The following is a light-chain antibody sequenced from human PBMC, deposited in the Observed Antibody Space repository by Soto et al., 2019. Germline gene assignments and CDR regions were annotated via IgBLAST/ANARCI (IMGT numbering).Light chain of an antibody. CDR1: QTISTY. CDR3: QQSYSIAT. CDR2: AAS. Sequence: DIQMTQSPSSLSASEGDRVTITCRASQTISTYLNWYQQKPGKAPNLLINAASSLQSGVPSRFSGSGSGTDFTLTISSLQPADVATYYCQQSYSIATFGQGTKVEIK. J-gene: IGKJ1*01. V-gene: IGKV1-39*01.